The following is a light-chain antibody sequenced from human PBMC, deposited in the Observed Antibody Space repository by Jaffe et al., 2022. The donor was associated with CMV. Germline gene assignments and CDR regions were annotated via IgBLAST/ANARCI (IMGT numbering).Light chain of an antibody. V-gene: IGLV3-21*04. CDR3: QVWDTSSDHLYV. CDR1: NIGSKS. Sequence: SYVLTQPPSVSVAPGKTARITCGGNNIGSKSVHWYQQKPGQAPVLVIYYDSDRPSGIPERFSGSNSGNTATLTISRVEAGDEADYYCQVWDTSSDHLYVFGTGTWVTVL. J-gene: IGLJ1*01. CDR2: YDS.